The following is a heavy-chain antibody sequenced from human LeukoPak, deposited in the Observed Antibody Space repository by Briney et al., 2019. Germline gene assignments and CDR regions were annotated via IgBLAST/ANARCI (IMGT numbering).Heavy chain of an antibody. CDR3: ARAVAGTWKFDY. CDR2: IYYSGST. Sequence: SETLSLTCTVSGGSISSYYWRWIRQPPGKGLECIGYIYYSGSTNYNPSLKSRVTISVDTSKNQFSLKLTSVTAADTAVYYCARAVAGTWKFDYWGQGTLVTVSS. CDR1: GGSISSYY. V-gene: IGHV4-59*01. D-gene: IGHD6-19*01. J-gene: IGHJ4*02.